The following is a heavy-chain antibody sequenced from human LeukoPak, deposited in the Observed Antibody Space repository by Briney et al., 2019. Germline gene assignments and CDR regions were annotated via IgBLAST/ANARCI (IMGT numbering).Heavy chain of an antibody. CDR3: ARDFYSSLSKFSSYYYYMDV. V-gene: IGHV3-9*01. CDR1: GFTFDDYA. CDR2: ISWNSGSI. Sequence: GGSLRLSCAASGFTFDDYAMHWVRQAPGKGLEWVSGISWNSGSIGYADSVKGRFTISRDNAKNSLYLQMNSLRAEDTAVYYCARDFYSSLSKFSSYYYYMDVWGKGTTVTVSS. J-gene: IGHJ6*03. D-gene: IGHD6-6*01.